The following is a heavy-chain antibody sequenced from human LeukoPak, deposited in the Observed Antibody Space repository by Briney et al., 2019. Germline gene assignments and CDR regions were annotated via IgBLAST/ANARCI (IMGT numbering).Heavy chain of an antibody. V-gene: IGHV1-18*01. CDR3: ARSSDALLWSGEPIGLCYFDY. J-gene: IGHJ4*02. D-gene: IGHD3-10*01. CDR1: GYTFTSYG. Sequence: GASVKVSCKASGYTFTSYGISWVRQAPGQGLEWMGWISAYNGNTNYAQKLQGRVTMTTDTSTSTAYMELRSLRSDDTAVYYCARSSDALLWSGEPIGLCYFDYWGEGTLVTVSS. CDR2: ISAYNGNT.